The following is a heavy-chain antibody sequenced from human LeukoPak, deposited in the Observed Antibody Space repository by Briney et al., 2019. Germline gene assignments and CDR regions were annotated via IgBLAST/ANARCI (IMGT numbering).Heavy chain of an antibody. V-gene: IGHV4-59*12. CDR3: ARDGYYDFWSGYYRKYNWFDP. J-gene: IGHJ5*02. D-gene: IGHD3-3*01. Sequence: PSETLSLTCTVAGGSISSSYWSWIRQPPGKGLEWIGYIYHSGSTSYNPSLKSRVTISVDTSKNQFSLKLSSVTAADTAVYYCARDGYYDFWSGYYRKYNWFDPWGQGTLVTVSS. CDR1: GGSISSSY. CDR2: IYHSGST.